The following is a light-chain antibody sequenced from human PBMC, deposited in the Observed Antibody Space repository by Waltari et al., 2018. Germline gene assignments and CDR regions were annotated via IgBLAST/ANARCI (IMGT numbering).Light chain of an antibody. CDR2: GPS. CDR1: RRVGCSF. J-gene: IGKJ2*01. CDR3: QQFVDSPT. Sequence: EIVLTQSPLTLCLPSGERANLPYRASRRVGCSFMPLYVQEPGQPPMLLIYGPSNRATGIPDRFSASEAGTDFTLTISGLQAADSAVYYCQQFVDSPTFGQGTKVEIK. V-gene: IGKV3-20*01.